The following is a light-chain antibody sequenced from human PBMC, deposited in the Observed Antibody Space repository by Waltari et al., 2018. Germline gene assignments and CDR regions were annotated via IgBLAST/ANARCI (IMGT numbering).Light chain of an antibody. V-gene: IGLV4-69*01. Sequence: QLVVTQSPSASASLGASVKLTCTLSRGHSSNIIAWLHQQPEKGPRYLMKVNSDGSHSRGDEIPDRFSGSSSGAERHLTISSLQAEDEADYYCQTGGHGTWVFGGGTKLTVL. CDR1: RGHSSNI. CDR3: QTGGHGTWV. CDR2: VNSDGSH. J-gene: IGLJ3*02.